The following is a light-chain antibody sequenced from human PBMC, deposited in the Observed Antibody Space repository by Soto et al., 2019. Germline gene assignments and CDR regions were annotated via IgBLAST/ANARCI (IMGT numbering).Light chain of an antibody. CDR3: GTWDSSLSLWV. V-gene: IGLV1-51*02. CDR2: ENN. Sequence: QPVLTQPPSVSAAPGQKVTISCSGSSSNIGKNYLSWYQQLPGTAPKLLIYENNKRPSAIPDRFSGSKSGTSATLAITGLQTGDEADYYCGTWDSSLSLWVFGGGTKLTVL. J-gene: IGLJ3*02. CDR1: SSNIGKNY.